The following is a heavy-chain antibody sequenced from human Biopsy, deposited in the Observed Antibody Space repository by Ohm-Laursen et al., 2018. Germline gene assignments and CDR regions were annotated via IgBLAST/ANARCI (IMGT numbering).Heavy chain of an antibody. CDR1: ARIFINYA. CDR2: IIPMFGTA. CDR3: ARGPHSGSHSCFDY. Sequence: SVNVSCKASARIFINYAISWVRQPPGQGLEWMGGIIPMFGTANYAQMFQGRVTISSDESTSTFYMELSSLRTEDTAIYYCARGPHSGSHSCFDYWGRGTLVTVSS. D-gene: IGHD1-26*01. J-gene: IGHJ4*02. V-gene: IGHV1-69*13.